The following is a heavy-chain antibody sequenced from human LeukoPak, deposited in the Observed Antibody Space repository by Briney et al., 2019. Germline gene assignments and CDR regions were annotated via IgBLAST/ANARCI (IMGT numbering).Heavy chain of an antibody. CDR2: ISGSGGST. Sequence: GGSLRLSCAASGFTFSSYAMSWVRQAPGKGLEWVSTISGSGGSTYYADSVKGRFTLSRDNSKNTLYLQMSSLRAEDTAVYYCAKGLRYCSGVTCYKDNYWGQGTLVTVSS. J-gene: IGHJ4*02. V-gene: IGHV3-23*01. D-gene: IGHD2-15*01. CDR1: GFTFSSYA. CDR3: AKGLRYCSGVTCYKDNY.